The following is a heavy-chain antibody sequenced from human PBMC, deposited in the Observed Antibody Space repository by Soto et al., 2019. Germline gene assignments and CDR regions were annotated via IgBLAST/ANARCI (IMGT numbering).Heavy chain of an antibody. J-gene: IGHJ1*01. CDR3: ARDRVESGYPEYFQH. V-gene: IGHV3-53*01. D-gene: IGHD3-22*01. Sequence: EVQLVESGGGLIQPGGSLRLSCAASGFTVSSNYMSWVRQAPGKGLEWVSVIYSGGSTYYADSVKGRFTISRDNSKNTLSLQLNSLRAEDTAVYYCARDRVESGYPEYFQHWGQGTLVTVYS. CDR1: GFTVSSNY. CDR2: IYSGGST.